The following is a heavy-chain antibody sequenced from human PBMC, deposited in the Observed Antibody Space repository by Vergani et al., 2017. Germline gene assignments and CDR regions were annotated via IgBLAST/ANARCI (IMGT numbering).Heavy chain of an antibody. CDR2: ISGSGGST. CDR1: GFTFSSYA. Sequence: EVQLLESGGGLVQPGGSLRLSCAASGFTFSSYAMSWVRQAPGKGVEWVSAISGSGGSTYYADSVKGRFTISRDNSKNTLYLQMSSLGAEDTAVYYCARDWEAAAGTRWFDPWGQGTLVTVSS. J-gene: IGHJ5*02. D-gene: IGHD6-13*01. V-gene: IGHV3-23*01. CDR3: ARDWEAAAGTRWFDP.